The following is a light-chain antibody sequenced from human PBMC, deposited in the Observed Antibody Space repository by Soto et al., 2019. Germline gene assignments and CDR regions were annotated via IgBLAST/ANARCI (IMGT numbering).Light chain of an antibody. Sequence: DIQLTQSPSFLSASVGDRITITCRASQGISNYLAWYQQKPGKAPELLVYSASTLQSGVPSRFSGGGSGTEFSLTIGTLQPEDFATYYCLQYNSYSPWTFGQGTKVDIK. CDR2: SAS. V-gene: IGKV1-9*01. CDR1: QGISNY. J-gene: IGKJ1*01. CDR3: LQYNSYSPWT.